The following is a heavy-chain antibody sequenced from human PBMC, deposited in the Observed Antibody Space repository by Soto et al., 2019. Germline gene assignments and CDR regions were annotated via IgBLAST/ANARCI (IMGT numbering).Heavy chain of an antibody. CDR2: VVPILGTP. V-gene: IGHV1-69*01. D-gene: IGHD3-16*01. CDR3: ARIGTYGSSRSGMDV. CDR1: GGSFETFI. Sequence: QVQLVQSGAEVKEPGSSVKVSCKASGGSFETFIMNWVRQTPGRGLEWMGGVVPILGTPTYAERFKGKVKLSAPRSAGTTHMAVTSLKSADSGIYYCARIGTYGSSRSGMDVWGQGTTVIVSS. J-gene: IGHJ6*02.